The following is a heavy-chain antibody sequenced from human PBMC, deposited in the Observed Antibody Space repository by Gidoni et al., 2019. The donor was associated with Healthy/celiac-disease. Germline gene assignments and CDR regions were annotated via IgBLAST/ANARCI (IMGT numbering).Heavy chain of an antibody. J-gene: IGHJ5*02. Sequence: EVQLVQSGAEVKKPGESLKISGKGSGYSFTSYWIGWVRQMPGKGLEWMGIIYPGDSDTRYSPSFQGQVTISADKSISTAYLQWSSLKASDTAMYYCARQGLLWFGESSGGNWFDPWGQGTLVTVSS. CDR2: IYPGDSDT. CDR1: GYSFTSYW. D-gene: IGHD3-10*01. V-gene: IGHV5-51*01. CDR3: ARQGLLWFGESSGGNWFDP.